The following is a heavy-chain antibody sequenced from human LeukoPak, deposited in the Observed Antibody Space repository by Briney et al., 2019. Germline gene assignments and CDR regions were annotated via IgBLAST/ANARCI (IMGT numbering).Heavy chain of an antibody. CDR3: AQDSGSVVAAPDN. Sequence: GGSLRHSCAASGCTFSNYAMSWVRRAPGKGLEWVSSISDSGGDTYYADSAKGRFTTSRDNSKNTFYLQINSLRAEDTAVYFCAQDSGSVVAAPDNWGQGTLVTVSS. CDR1: GCTFSNYA. V-gene: IGHV3-23*01. D-gene: IGHD2-15*01. J-gene: IGHJ4*02. CDR2: ISDSGGDT.